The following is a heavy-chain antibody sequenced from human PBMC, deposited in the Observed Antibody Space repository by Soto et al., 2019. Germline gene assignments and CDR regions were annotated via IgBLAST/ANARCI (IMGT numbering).Heavy chain of an antibody. CDR1: GFIFGDYA. D-gene: IGHD3-10*01. J-gene: IGHJ6*02. V-gene: IGHV3-49*03. CDR3: GREAGPITRFRGYVDV. Sequence: EVHLLESGGGLVQPGRSLTLSCAGSGFIFGDYALAWFRQSPEKGLEWVGFIRAKAFSGTTEYAEPVEGRFTISRDDSKSIVFLQMNALQAEDTAVYYSGREAGPITRFRGYVDVWGRGTTVTVSS. CDR2: IRAKAFSGTT.